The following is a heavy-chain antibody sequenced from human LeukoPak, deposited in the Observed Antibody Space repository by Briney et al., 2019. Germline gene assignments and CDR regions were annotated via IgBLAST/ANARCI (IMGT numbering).Heavy chain of an antibody. V-gene: IGHV4-4*07. CDR2: IYGSGDT. J-gene: IGHJ5*02. D-gene: IGHD1/OR15-1a*01. Sequence: SETLSLTCSVSGVSVSGYYWSWIRQTAAKGLEWIGHIYGSGDTNYNPSLQSRVTLLVDTSKNQVSLRLRSVTDADTALYYCARDRGFQADNNKWHAWYDPWGQGTLVTVSS. CDR1: GVSVSGYY. CDR3: ARDRGFQADNNKWHAWYDP.